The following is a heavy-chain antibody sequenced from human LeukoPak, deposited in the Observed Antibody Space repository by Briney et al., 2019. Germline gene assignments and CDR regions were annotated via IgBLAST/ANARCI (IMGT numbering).Heavy chain of an antibody. CDR3: ARGLRGYSYGYRWSY. D-gene: IGHD5-18*01. CDR2: INHSGST. V-gene: IGHV4-34*01. Sequence: SETLSLTCAVYGGSFSGYYWSWIRQPPGKGLEWIGEINHSGSTNYNPSLKSRVTISVDTSKNQFSLKLSSVTAADTAVYYCARGLRGYSYGYRWSYWGQGTLVTVSS. J-gene: IGHJ4*02. CDR1: GGSFSGYY.